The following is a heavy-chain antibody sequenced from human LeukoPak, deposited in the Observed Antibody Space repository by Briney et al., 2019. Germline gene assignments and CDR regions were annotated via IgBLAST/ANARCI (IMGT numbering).Heavy chain of an antibody. J-gene: IGHJ6*02. CDR2: ISYDGSNK. V-gene: IGHV3-30-3*01. CDR3: VRATDV. CDR1: GFTFSSYA. Sequence: GGSLRLSCAASGFTFSSYAMHWVRQAPGKGLEWVAVISYDGSNKYYADSVKGRFTISRDNSKNTLYLQMNSLRAEDTAIYYCVRATDVWGQGTTVTVSS.